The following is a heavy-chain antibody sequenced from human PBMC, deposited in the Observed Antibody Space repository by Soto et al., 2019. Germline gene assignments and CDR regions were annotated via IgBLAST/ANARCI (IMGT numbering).Heavy chain of an antibody. CDR2: ISSTTNYI. CDR3: ARESEDLTSNFDY. Sequence: PGGSLRLSCSGSGFTFTRYSMNWVRQAPGKGLEWVSSISSTTNYIYYGDSMKGRFTISRDNAKNSLYLEMNNLRAEDTAVYYCARESEDLTSNFDYWGQGTLVTVSS. J-gene: IGHJ4*02. V-gene: IGHV3-21*06. CDR1: GFTFTRYS.